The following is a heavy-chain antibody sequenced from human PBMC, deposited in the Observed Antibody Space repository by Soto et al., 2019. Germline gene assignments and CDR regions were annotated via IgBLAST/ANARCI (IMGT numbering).Heavy chain of an antibody. CDR1: GFTFSSYW. V-gene: IGHV3-74*01. D-gene: IGHD3-3*01. CDR3: TRDWRGRLPDGFDI. J-gene: IGHJ3*02. CDR2: INTDGSTI. Sequence: EVQLVESGGGLVQPGGSLRLSCAASGFTFSSYWMHWVRQAPGKGLVCVSRINTDGSTITYADSVKGRFTISRDNAKSTLYLQMNNLRAEDTAVYFCTRDWRGRLPDGFDIWGQGTMVTVSS.